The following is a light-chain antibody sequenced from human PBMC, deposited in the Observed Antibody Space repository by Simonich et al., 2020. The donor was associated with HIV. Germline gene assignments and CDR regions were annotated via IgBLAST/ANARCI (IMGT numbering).Light chain of an antibody. CDR2: WAS. CDR3: QQYYSTPSYT. CDR1: QSVLYSSNNKNY. J-gene: IGKJ2*01. V-gene: IGKV4-1*01. Sequence: DIVMTQSPDSLAVSLGERATINCKSSQSVLYSSNNKNYLAWYQQKPGHPPNLLIYWASTREAGVPNRFSASGSGTDFTLAISSLQAEDVAVYYCQQYYSTPSYTFGQGTKLEIK.